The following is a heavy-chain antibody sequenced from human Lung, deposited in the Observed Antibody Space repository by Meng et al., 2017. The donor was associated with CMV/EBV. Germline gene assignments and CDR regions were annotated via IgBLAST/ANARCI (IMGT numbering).Heavy chain of an antibody. V-gene: IGHV5-51*01. CDR1: GYSFASYW. CDR2: IYPVDSDT. CDR3: ARRDRASGGGNCYREAIDI. Sequence: GGSLRLXCKGSGYSFASYWIDWVRQMPGKGLEWIGIIYPVDSDTRNSPSFQGQVTISSDQSISTAYLQWSSLKASDTAMYYCARRDRASGGGNCYREAIDIXGQGXMVTVSS. J-gene: IGHJ3*02. D-gene: IGHD2-21*01.